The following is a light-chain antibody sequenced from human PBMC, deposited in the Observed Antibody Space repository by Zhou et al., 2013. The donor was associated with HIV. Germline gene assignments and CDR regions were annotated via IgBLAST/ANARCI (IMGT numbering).Light chain of an antibody. CDR2: AAS. CDR1: QSIGRD. Sequence: DIQMTQSPSSLSASVGDRVTITCRASQSIGRDLNWYQQKAGKAPDLLIYAASSVRSGVPSRFSGTRSGTDFTLTISSLQPEDFAIYYCQQYAGTFGPGTKVEIK. CDR3: QQYAGT. J-gene: IGKJ1*01. V-gene: IGKV1-39*01.